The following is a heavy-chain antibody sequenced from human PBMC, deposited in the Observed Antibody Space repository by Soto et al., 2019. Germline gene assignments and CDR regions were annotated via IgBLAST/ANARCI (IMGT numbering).Heavy chain of an antibody. CDR1: GGSINSGCYY. J-gene: IGHJ4*02. V-gene: IGHV4-31*03. CDR2: MYYSGST. D-gene: IGHD6-13*01. CDR3: ARGYRQSGYSSSWVFDY. Sequence: QVQLRESGPGLVKPSQTLSLTCTVSGGSINSGCYYWNWIRQHPGKGLEWIGYMYYSGSTYYNPFRRSRVIISADTSENHFSLKLSSVTAAGPAVYFCARGYRQSGYSSSWVFDYWGQGTLVNVSS.